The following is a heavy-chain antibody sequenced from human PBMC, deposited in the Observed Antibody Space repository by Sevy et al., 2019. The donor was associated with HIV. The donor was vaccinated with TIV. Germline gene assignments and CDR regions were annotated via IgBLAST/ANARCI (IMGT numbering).Heavy chain of an antibody. D-gene: IGHD2-2*01. CDR1: GYTFTNYD. CDR3: ARARWVVPGTQNGYYYYYGMDV. J-gene: IGHJ6*02. Sequence: ASVKVSCKASGYTFTNYDINWMRQATGQGLEWMGWMSPNSANTGYAQKFQGRVTMTRDTSISTAYMELSSLTFDDTAVYYCARARWVVPGTQNGYYYYYGMDVWGQGTTVTVSS. CDR2: MSPNSANT. V-gene: IGHV1-8*01.